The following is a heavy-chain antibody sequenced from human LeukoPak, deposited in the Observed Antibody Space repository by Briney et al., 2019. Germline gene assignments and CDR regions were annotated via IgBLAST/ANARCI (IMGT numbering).Heavy chain of an antibody. D-gene: IGHD2-2*01. Sequence: GGSLRLSCAASGFTFSDYYMSWIRQAPGKGLEWVSYISSSGSTIYYADSVKGRFTISRDNAKNSLFLQMNSLRAEGTAVYYCARVRCSSNSCFPDYWGQGTLVTVSS. CDR2: ISSSGSTI. CDR1: GFTFSDYY. V-gene: IGHV3-11*04. J-gene: IGHJ4*02. CDR3: ARVRCSSNSCFPDY.